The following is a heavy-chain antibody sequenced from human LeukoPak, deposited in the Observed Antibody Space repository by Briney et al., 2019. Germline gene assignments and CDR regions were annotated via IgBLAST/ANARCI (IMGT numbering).Heavy chain of an antibody. CDR1: GGSISSYY. Sequence: SETLSLTCTVSGGSISSYYWSWIRQPPGKGLEWIGYIYYSGSTNYNPSLKSRVAISVDTSKNQFSLKLSSVTAADTAVYYCAATMVRGVHTHFDYWGQGTLVTVSS. D-gene: IGHD3-10*01. V-gene: IGHV4-59*08. CDR2: IYYSGST. J-gene: IGHJ4*02. CDR3: AATMVRGVHTHFDY.